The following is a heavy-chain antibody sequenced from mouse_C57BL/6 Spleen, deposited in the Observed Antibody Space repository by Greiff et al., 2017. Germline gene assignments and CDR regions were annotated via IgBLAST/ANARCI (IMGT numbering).Heavy chain of an antibody. CDR1: GYTFTSYW. D-gene: IGHD2-3*01. CDR3: ARADGLLRTYWYFDV. CDR2: IDPNCGGT. V-gene: IGHV1-72*01. J-gene: IGHJ1*03. Sequence: QVQLKESGAELVKPGASVRLSCKASGYTFTSYWMHWVKQRPGRGLEWIGRIDPNCGGTKYHEKFKSKATLTVDKPSSTDYMQLSSLTAEDSAVLYCARADGLLRTYWYFDVWGTGTTVTVSS.